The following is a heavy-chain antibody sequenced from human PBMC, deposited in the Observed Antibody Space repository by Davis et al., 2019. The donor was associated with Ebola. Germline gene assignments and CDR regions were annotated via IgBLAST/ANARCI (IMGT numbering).Heavy chain of an antibody. CDR2: IYYSGST. Sequence: PSETLSLTCTVSDGSISGYYWGWIRQPPGKGLEWIGSIYYSGSTYYNPSLKSRVTISVDTSKNQFSLKLSSVTAADTAVYYCARHRGGSYSKDRSNFDYWGQGTLVTVSS. V-gene: IGHV4-39*01. D-gene: IGHD1-26*01. CDR3: ARHRGGSYSKDRSNFDY. J-gene: IGHJ4*02. CDR1: DGSISGYY.